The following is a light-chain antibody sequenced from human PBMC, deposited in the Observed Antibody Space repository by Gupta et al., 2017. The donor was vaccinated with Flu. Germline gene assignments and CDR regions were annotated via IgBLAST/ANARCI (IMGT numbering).Light chain of an antibody. V-gene: IGKV3-15*01. CDR3: QQYNNWPPVT. CDR1: QSISTN. J-gene: IGKJ4*01. Sequence: EIVMTQSPATLSVSPGERATLSCRASQSISTNLAWYQQRPGQAPRLLIHGAFSRATGTPARFSGSVSGTEFTLTISSLQSEDSGVYYCQQYNNWPPVTFGGGTRVEIK. CDR2: GAF.